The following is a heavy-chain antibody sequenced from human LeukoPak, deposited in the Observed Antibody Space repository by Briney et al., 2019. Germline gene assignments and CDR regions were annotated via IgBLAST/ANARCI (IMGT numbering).Heavy chain of an antibody. Sequence: SETLSLTCAVYGGSFSGYYWSWIRQPPGKGLEWIGEINHSGSTNYNPSLKSRVTISVDTSKNQFSLKLSSVTAADTAVYYCARQLRRDFWSGYYTSNYYYGMDVWGQGTTVTVSS. V-gene: IGHV4-34*01. D-gene: IGHD3-3*01. CDR1: GGSFSGYY. CDR3: ARQLRRDFWSGYYTSNYYYGMDV. J-gene: IGHJ6*02. CDR2: INHSGST.